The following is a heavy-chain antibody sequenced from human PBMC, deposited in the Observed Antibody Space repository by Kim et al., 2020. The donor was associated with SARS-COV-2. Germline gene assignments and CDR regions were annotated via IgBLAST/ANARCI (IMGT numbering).Heavy chain of an antibody. CDR3: ARGGDSSGYNRRRFDY. J-gene: IGHJ4*02. Sequence: SETLSLTCTVSGGSISSYYWSWIRQPPGKGLEWIGYIYYSGSTNYNPSLKSRVTISVDTSKNQFSLKLSSVTAADTAVYYCARGGDSSGYNRRRFDYWGQGTLVTVSS. CDR1: GGSISSYY. CDR2: IYYSGST. V-gene: IGHV4-59*01. D-gene: IGHD3-22*01.